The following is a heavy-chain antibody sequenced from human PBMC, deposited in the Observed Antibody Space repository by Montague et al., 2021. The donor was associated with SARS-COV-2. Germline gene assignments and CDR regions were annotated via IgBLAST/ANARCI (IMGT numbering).Heavy chain of an antibody. CDR1: GFPISSGNH. CDR2: IFHSGYT. Sequence: SETLSLTCSLTGFPISSGNHWGWIRQSPGKGPDWIGSIFHSGYTSYNPSLRSRVTISADTSKNQFSLRLSSVTAADTAVYYCARVSYSSDRNDQPLGWFDPWGQGSLVTVSS. CDR3: ARVSYSSDRNDQPLGWFDP. V-gene: IGHV4-38-2*02. J-gene: IGHJ5*02. D-gene: IGHD3-22*01.